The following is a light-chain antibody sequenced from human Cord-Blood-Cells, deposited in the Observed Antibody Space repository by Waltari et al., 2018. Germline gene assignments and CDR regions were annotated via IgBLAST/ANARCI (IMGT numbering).Light chain of an antibody. V-gene: IGLV2-23*03. J-gene: IGLJ3*02. CDR1: SSYFGSYLL. CDR2: EGS. Sequence: QSALTQPASVSGSPGQSITRPCTGTSSYFGSYLLVAWYQQHPGKAPKLMIYEGSNPPSGVSNRFSGSKSGNTASLTISGRQAEDEADYYCCSYAGSSTFVFGGGTKLTVL. CDR3: CSYAGSSTFV.